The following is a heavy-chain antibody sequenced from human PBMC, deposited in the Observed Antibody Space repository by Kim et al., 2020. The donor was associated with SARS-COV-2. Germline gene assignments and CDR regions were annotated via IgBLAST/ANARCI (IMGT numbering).Heavy chain of an antibody. D-gene: IGHD5-18*01. V-gene: IGHV4-39*01. J-gene: IGHJ6*02. CDR3: ARLSVDTANGDYYYGMDV. Sequence: KSRVTISVDTSKNQFSLKLSSVTAADTAVYYCARLSVDTANGDYYYGMDVWGQGTTVTVSS.